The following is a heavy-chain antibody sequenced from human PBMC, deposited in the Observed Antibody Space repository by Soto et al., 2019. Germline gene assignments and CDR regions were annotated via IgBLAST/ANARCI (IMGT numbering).Heavy chain of an antibody. CDR2: ISAYNGNT. V-gene: IGHV1-18*01. Sequence: ASVKVSCKASGYTFTSYGISWVRQAPGQGLEWMGWISAYNGNTNYAQKLQGRVTMTTDTSTSTAYMELRSLRSDDTAVYYCARDLYYYDSSGYYPFTLDYWGQGTLVTVSS. D-gene: IGHD3-22*01. CDR3: ARDLYYYDSSGYYPFTLDY. J-gene: IGHJ4*02. CDR1: GYTFTSYG.